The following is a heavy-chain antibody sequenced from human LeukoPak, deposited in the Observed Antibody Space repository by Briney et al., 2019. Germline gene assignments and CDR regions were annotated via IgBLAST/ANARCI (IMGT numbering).Heavy chain of an antibody. D-gene: IGHD2-21*02. Sequence: GGSLRLSCVASRFTFNTYAVNWVRQAPGKGLEWVSAISSNGDFTYYADSVKGRFTISRDNSKNTLYLQINRLRVEDTALYFCATGVPLLGIDYWGQGTLVTVSS. CDR2: ISSNGDFT. J-gene: IGHJ4*02. V-gene: IGHV3-23*01. CDR3: ATGVPLLGIDY. CDR1: RFTFNTYA.